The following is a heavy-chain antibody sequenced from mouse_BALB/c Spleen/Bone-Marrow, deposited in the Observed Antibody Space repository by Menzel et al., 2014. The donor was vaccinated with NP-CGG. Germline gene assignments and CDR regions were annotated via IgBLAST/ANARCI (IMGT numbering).Heavy chain of an antibody. CDR2: IAPGSGST. CDR1: GYTFTSYG. D-gene: IGHD1-1*01. J-gene: IGHJ4*01. Sequence: DLVKPGASVKLSCKASGYTFTSYGINWIKQRPGQGLEWIGRIAPGSGSTYYNEMFKGKATLTVDTSSSTAYIQLSSLSSEDSAVYFCARESYYYENYAMDYWGQGTSVTVSS. V-gene: IGHV1S41*01. CDR3: ARESYYYENYAMDY.